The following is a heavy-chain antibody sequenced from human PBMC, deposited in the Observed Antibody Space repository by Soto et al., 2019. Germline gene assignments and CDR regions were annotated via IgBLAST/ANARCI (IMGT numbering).Heavy chain of an antibody. CDR2: IYYSGNT. CDR1: GGSISSSSYY. J-gene: IGHJ4*02. CDR3: ARRVVPAAISPFSDY. V-gene: IGHV4-39*01. D-gene: IGHD2-2*02. Sequence: VSGGSISSSSYYWGWIRQPPGKGLEWIGSIYYSGNTYYNPSLKSRVTISVDTSKNQFSLKLSSVTAADTAVYYCARRVVPAAISPFSDYWGQGTLVTVSS.